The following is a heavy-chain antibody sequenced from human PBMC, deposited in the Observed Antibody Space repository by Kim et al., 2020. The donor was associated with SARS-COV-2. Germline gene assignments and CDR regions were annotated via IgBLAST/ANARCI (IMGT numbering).Heavy chain of an antibody. Sequence: GGSLRLSCAASGFTFSNAWMSWVRQAPGKGLEWGGRIKSKNDGGTTDYAAPVKGRFTISRYDSKNTLYLQMNSLKTEDTAVYYCTTDLHDYGDRDYWGQGTLLTVSS. D-gene: IGHD4-17*01. CDR1: GFTFSNAW. J-gene: IGHJ4*02. CDR3: TTDLHDYGDRDY. V-gene: IGHV3-15*01. CDR2: IKSKNDGGTT.